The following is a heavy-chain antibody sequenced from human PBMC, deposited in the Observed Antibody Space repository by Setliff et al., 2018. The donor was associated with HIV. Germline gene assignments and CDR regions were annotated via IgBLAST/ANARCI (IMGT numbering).Heavy chain of an antibody. CDR2: IHSSGSF. CDR1: GASITDYF. CDR3: ARDYSGTYQQIIDVYYFDL. D-gene: IGHD1-26*01. V-gene: IGHV4-4*07. J-gene: IGHJ4*02. Sequence: KTSETLSLTCTISGASITDYFWNWIRQPAEKGLEWIGRIHSSGSFNTNPSLESRVSMSVETSKNQVSLNLSSVTAADTAIYYCARDYSGTYQQIIDVYYFDLWGQGSLVTVSS.